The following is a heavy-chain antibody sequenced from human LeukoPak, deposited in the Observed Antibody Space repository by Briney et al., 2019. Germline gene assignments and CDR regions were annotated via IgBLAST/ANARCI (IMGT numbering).Heavy chain of an antibody. CDR1: GYTFTSYG. J-gene: IGHJ4*02. CDR2: ISAYNGNT. D-gene: IGHD3-22*01. Sequence: ASVKVSCKASGYTFTSYGTSWVRQAPGQGLEWMGWISAYNGNTNYAQKLQGRVTMTTDTSTSTAYMELRSLRSDDTAVYYCARDRRALYYYDSSGYPNFDYWGQGTLVTVSS. CDR3: ARDRRALYYYDSSGYPNFDY. V-gene: IGHV1-18*04.